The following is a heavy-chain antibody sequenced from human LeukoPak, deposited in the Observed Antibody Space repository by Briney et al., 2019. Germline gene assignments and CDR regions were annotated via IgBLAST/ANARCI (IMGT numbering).Heavy chain of an antibody. J-gene: IGHJ4*02. Sequence: SETLSLTCTVSGGAISSYYGSWIRQPAGKGLEWIGRIYTSGSTNYNPSLKSRVTMSVDTSKNQFSLKLSSVTAADTAVYYCARDRPYYDNGLGFDYWGQGTLVTVSS. V-gene: IGHV4-4*07. CDR3: ARDRPYYDNGLGFDY. D-gene: IGHD3-22*01. CDR2: IYTSGST. CDR1: GGAISSYY.